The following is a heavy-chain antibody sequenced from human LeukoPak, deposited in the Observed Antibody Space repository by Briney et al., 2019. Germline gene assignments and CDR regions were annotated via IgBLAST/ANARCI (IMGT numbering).Heavy chain of an antibody. J-gene: IGHJ4*02. Sequence: SETLPLTCTVSYGSIGIYYWSWIRQPPGEGLGWIGYITYSGSTNYNPSLKSRVSISIDTSKNQFSLKLNSVTAADTAVYYCARAYSPGYTSTWYPFDSWGQGTLVTVSS. V-gene: IGHV4-59*01. CDR1: YGSIGIYY. CDR2: ITYSGST. D-gene: IGHD6-13*01. CDR3: ARAYSPGYTSTWYPFDS.